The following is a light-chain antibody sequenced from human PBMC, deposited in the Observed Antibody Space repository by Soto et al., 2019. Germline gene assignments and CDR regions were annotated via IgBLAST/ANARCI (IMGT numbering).Light chain of an antibody. CDR3: KHFDDVPYT. CDR2: DAS. J-gene: IGKJ2*01. V-gene: IGKV1-33*01. CDR1: QDIRNY. Sequence: DIQMTQSPSSLSSSVGDRVTSTCQASQDIRNYLNWYQQKPRKAPKLLIHDASNLEAAVPSRFSGRVSGTDFAFTISSLQPEDMAPDYCKHFDDVPYTFGQGNNLDSK.